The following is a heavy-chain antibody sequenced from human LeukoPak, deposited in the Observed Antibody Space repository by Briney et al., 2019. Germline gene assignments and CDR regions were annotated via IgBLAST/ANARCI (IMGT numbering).Heavy chain of an antibody. V-gene: IGHV3-23*01. D-gene: IGHD2-2*01. Sequence: GGSLRLSCAASGFTFSSYAMSWVRQAPGKGLEWVSAISGSGGSTYYADSVKGRFTISRDNSKNTLYLQMNSLRAEDTAVYYCAKTGVGYQLLSNFDYWGQGTLVTVSS. CDR3: AKTGVGYQLLSNFDY. J-gene: IGHJ4*02. CDR1: GFTFSSYA. CDR2: ISGSGGST.